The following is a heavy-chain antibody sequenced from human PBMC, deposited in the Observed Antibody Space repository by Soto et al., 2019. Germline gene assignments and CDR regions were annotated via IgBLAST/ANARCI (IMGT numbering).Heavy chain of an antibody. CDR3: ARTTTVTNWFDP. V-gene: IGHV4-34*01. Sequence: SETLSLTCAVYGGPFSGYYLSWIRQPPGKGLEWIGEINHSGSTNYNPSLKSRVTISVDTSKNQFSLKLSSVTAADTAVYYCARTTTVTNWFDPWGQGTLVTVSS. D-gene: IGHD4-17*01. CDR2: INHSGST. CDR1: GGPFSGYY. J-gene: IGHJ5*02.